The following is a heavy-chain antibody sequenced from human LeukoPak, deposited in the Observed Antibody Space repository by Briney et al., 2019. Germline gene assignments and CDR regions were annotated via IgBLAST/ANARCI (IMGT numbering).Heavy chain of an antibody. J-gene: IGHJ6*02. D-gene: IGHD3-22*01. CDR1: GFTFDDYA. V-gene: IGHV3-9*01. Sequence: PGRSLRLSCAASGFTFDDYAMHWVRQAPGKGLEWVSGISWNSGSIGYADSVKGRFTISRDNAKNSLYLQMNSLRAEDTALYYCAKDMLFYDSSGYYPPGYGMDVWGQGTTVTVSS. CDR3: AKDMLFYDSSGYYPPGYGMDV. CDR2: ISWNSGSI.